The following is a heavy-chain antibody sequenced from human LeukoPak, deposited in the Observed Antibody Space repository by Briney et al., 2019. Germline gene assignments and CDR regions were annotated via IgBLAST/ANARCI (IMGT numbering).Heavy chain of an antibody. CDR1: GYTGISYG. CDR2: IIPIFGTA. V-gene: IGHV1-69*06. CDR3: ARMNCSGGSSYDDAFDI. Sequence: SVKLSCKSSGYTGISYGISWVRQAPGQGLEWMGGIIPIFGTANNAQKSQGRVTITADKSTSTAYMELSRLRSDDTAVYYCARMNCSGGSSYDDAFDIWGQGKMVTVSS. J-gene: IGHJ3*02. D-gene: IGHD2-15*01.